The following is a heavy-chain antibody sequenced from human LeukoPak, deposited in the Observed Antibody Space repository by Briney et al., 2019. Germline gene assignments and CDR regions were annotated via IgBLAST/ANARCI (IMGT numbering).Heavy chain of an antibody. Sequence: SETLSLTCTVSGGSVSSYYWSWIRQPPGKGLEWIGYIYYSGSTNYNPSLKSRVTISVDTSKNQFSLKLSSVTAADTAVYYCARERTGVPTLYNWFDPWGQGTLVTVSS. J-gene: IGHJ5*02. CDR3: ARERTGVPTLYNWFDP. D-gene: IGHD2-2*01. V-gene: IGHV4-59*02. CDR1: GGSVSSYY. CDR2: IYYSGST.